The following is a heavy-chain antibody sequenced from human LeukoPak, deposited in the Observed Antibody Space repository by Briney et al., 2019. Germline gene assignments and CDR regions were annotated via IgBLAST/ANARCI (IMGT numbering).Heavy chain of an antibody. CDR3: ARGVGCSSTSCYVCDY. Sequence: ASVKVPCKASGYTFTSYDINWVRQATGQGLEWMGWMNPNSGNTGYAQKFQGRVTITRDTSISTAYMELSSLRCEDTAVYYCARGVGCSSTSCYVCDYWGQGTLVTVSS. CDR1: GYTFTSYD. J-gene: IGHJ4*02. D-gene: IGHD2-2*01. V-gene: IGHV1-8*03. CDR2: MNPNSGNT.